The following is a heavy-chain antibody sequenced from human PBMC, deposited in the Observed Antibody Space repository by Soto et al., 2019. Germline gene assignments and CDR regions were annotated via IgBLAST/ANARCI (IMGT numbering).Heavy chain of an antibody. CDR2: IYYSGST. J-gene: IGHJ4*02. Sequence: PSETLSLTCTVSGGSISSYYWSWIRQPPGKGLEWIGYIYYSGSTNYNPSLKSRVTISVDTSKNQFSLKLSSVTAADTAVYYCARAPAGGGDSYYFDYWGQGTLVTVSS. CDR3: ARAPAGGGDSYYFDY. V-gene: IGHV4-59*01. D-gene: IGHD3-16*01. CDR1: GGSISSYY.